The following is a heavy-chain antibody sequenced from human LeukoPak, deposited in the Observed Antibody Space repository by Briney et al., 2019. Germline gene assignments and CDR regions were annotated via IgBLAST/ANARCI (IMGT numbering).Heavy chain of an antibody. Sequence: PGGSLRLSCAASGFTVSSNYMSWVRQAPGQGLEWVSVIYSGGSTYYADSVRGRFTISRDNSKNTLYLQMNSLRAEDTAVYYCARVSSGSDFDYWGQGTLVTVSS. CDR2: IYSGGST. CDR3: ARVSSGSDFDY. CDR1: GFTVSSNY. V-gene: IGHV3-53*01. J-gene: IGHJ4*02. D-gene: IGHD1-26*01.